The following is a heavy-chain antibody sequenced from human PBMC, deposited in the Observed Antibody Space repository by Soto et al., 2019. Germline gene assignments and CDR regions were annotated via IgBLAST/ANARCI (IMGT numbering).Heavy chain of an antibody. CDR1: GYTFTSYG. V-gene: IGHV1-18*01. J-gene: IGHJ6*02. D-gene: IGHD1-1*01. CDR3: ARDWAKTGTGAGGDYYYGMDV. Sequence: ASVKVSCKASGYTFTSYGISWVRQAPGQGLEWMGWISAYNGNTNYAQNFQGRVSMTTDSSTTTAYMELSSLRSEDTAVYYCARDWAKTGTGAGGDYYYGMDVWGQGTTVTVSS. CDR2: ISAYNGNT.